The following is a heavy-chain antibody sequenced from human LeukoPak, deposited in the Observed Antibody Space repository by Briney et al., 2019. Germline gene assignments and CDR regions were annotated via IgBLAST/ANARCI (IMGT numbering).Heavy chain of an antibody. CDR3: ARGRYSYGSR. D-gene: IGHD5-18*01. J-gene: IGHJ4*02. CDR2: IYYSGST. Sequence: SETLSLTCTVSGGSVSSGNYYWSWIRQPPGKGLEWIGYIYYSGSTNYNPSLKSRVTISVDTSKNQFSLKLSSVTAADTAVYYCARGRYSYGSRWGQGTLVTVSS. V-gene: IGHV4-61*01. CDR1: GGSVSSGNYY.